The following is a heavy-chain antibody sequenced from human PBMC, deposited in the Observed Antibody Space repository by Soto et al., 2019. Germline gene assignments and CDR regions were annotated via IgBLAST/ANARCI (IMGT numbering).Heavy chain of an antibody. CDR2: IRGNGDRT. CDR1: GFAFSNYA. V-gene: IGHV3-23*01. J-gene: IGHJ4*02. CDR3: ARAEVTAVFGF. Sequence: EEQLLESGGALVVPGGALRLSGAASGFAFSNYAMTWVRQAPGKGLEWVSSIRGNGDRTYYAESVKGRFTISRDNSKSTLFLQMNSLRADDTAVYFCARAEVTAVFGFWGQGTLVTVSS. D-gene: IGHD2-21*02.